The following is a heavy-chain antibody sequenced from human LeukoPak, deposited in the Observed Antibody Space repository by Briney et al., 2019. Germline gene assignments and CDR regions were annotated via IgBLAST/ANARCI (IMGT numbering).Heavy chain of an antibody. CDR2: ISYDGSNK. Sequence: GGSLRLSCAASGFTFSSYAMHWVRQAPGKGLEWVAFISYDGSNKYYADSVKGRFTISRDNSKNTLYLQMNSLRAEDTAVYYCARAGIAAAGTRWFDPWGQGTLVTVSS. V-gene: IGHV3-30*04. CDR3: ARAGIAAAGTRWFDP. J-gene: IGHJ5*02. D-gene: IGHD6-13*01. CDR1: GFTFSSYA.